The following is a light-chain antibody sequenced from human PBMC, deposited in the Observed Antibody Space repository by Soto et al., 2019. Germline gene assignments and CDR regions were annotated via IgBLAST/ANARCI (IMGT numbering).Light chain of an antibody. CDR3: SSYTGSSINTVV. Sequence: QSALTQPASLSGSPGQSIAISCTGTSSDVGGYNYVSWYQQHPGKAPKLMIFEVSYRPSGVSNRFSGSKSGNTASLTSSGLHAEDEADYYCSSYTGSSINTVVFGGGTKLTVL. CDR2: EVS. J-gene: IGLJ2*01. CDR1: SSDVGGYNY. V-gene: IGLV2-14*01.